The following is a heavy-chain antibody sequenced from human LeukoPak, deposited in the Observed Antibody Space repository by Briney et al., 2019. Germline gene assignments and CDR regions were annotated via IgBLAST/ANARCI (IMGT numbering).Heavy chain of an antibody. CDR2: IYYSGST. J-gene: IGHJ4*02. V-gene: IGHV4-39*07. CDR1: AGSISSSSYY. CDR3: AKGYCRGNSCYDDRGAFDY. Sequence: SETLSLTCTVSAGSISSSSYYWGWIRQPPGKGLEWIGSIYYSGSTYYNSSLKSRVTISVDTSKNQFSLKLSSVTAADTAVYYCAKGYCRGNSCYDDRGAFDYWGQGTLVTVSS. D-gene: IGHD2-2*01.